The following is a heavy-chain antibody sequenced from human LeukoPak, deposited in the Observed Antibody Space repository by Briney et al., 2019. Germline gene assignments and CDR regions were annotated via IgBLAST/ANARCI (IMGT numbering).Heavy chain of an antibody. CDR1: GGSFSGYY. CDR2: INHSGST. CDR3: ARGIGITMVRGVWPYYYYGMDV. V-gene: IGHV4-34*01. J-gene: IGHJ6*02. Sequence: SETLSLTCAVYGGSFSGYYWSWIRQPPGKGLEWIGEINHSGSTNYNPSLKSRVTISVDTSKNRFSLKLSSVTAADTAVYYCARGIGITMVRGVWPYYYYGMDVWGQGTTVTVSS. D-gene: IGHD3-10*01.